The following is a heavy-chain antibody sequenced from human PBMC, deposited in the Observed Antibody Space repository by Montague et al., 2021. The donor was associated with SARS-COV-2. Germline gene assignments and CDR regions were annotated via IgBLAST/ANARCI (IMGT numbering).Heavy chain of an antibody. Sequence: SLRLSCAASGFPFSTSWMNWVRQTPEKGLEWVANIDPDGSTTSYVDSVKGRVTMTRDNAKNSLSLHINSLRVDDTAVYYCAGWFGEQNVWGQGTTVTVSS. CDR2: IDPDGSTT. V-gene: IGHV3-7*01. D-gene: IGHD3-10*01. CDR3: AGWFGEQNV. J-gene: IGHJ6*02. CDR1: GFPFSTSW.